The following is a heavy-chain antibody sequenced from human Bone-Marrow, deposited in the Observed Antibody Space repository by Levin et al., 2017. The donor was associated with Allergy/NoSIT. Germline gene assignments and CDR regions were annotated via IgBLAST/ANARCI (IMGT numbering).Heavy chain of an antibody. CDR2: ISGSGRDK. Sequence: GGSLRLSCVGSGFTFGSYAMTWVRQAPGKGLQWVSSISGSGRDKNYADSVKGRFTISRDNSKNTVYVQMNRLRAEDTAVYYCARGRVSARTSSDYWGQGVLVTVSS. CDR3: ARGRVSARTSSDY. D-gene: IGHD6-13*01. J-gene: IGHJ4*02. CDR1: GFTFGSYA. V-gene: IGHV3-23*01.